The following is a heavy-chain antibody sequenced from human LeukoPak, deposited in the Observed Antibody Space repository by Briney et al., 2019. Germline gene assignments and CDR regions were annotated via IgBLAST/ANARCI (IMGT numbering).Heavy chain of an antibody. CDR2: ITSGGRT. CDR1: GFTFSTYG. CDR3: AKDSSVVPREAAFGI. Sequence: PGGSLRLSCAASGFTFSTYGMTWVRQAPGKGLEWVSGITSGGRTYYADSVKGRFTISRDNSKNTLYVQMNSLRAEDTAVYYCAKDSSVVPREAAFGIWGQGTMVTVSS. V-gene: IGHV3-23*01. J-gene: IGHJ3*02. D-gene: IGHD2-15*01.